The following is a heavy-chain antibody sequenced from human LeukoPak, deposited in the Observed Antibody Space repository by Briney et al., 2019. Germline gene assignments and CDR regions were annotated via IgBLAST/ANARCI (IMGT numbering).Heavy chain of an antibody. D-gene: IGHD3-10*02. J-gene: IGHJ6*04. CDR1: GFTFSSYW. CDR2: INWNGGST. CDR3: AKLGITMIGGV. V-gene: IGHV3-20*04. Sequence: PGGSLRLSCAASGFTFSSYWMSWVRQAPGKGLEWVSGINWNGGSTGYADSVKGRFTISRDNAMNSLYLQMNSLRAEDTAVYYCAKLGITMIGGVWGKGTTVTISS.